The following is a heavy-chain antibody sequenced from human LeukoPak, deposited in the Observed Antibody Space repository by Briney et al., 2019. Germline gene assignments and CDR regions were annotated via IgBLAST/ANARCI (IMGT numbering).Heavy chain of an antibody. CDR3: VRGAGGPRNYVLDY. CDR1: GFTFSGYW. CDR2: LNSDGTTI. D-gene: IGHD3-10*02. V-gene: IGHV3-74*01. Sequence: GGFLRLSCVASGFTFSGYWMHWVRQAPGMGLVWVSRLNSDGTTINYADSVKDRFTISRDNAKNTVYLQMSGLRDDDTALYFCVRGAGGPRNYVLDYWGQGALVSVSS. J-gene: IGHJ4*02.